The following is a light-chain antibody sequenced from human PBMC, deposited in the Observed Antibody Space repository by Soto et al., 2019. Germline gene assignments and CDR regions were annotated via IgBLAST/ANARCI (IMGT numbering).Light chain of an antibody. CDR1: QSVSSSY. V-gene: IGKV3-20*01. Sequence: EIVLTQSPATLSLSPGERATLSCRASQSVSSSYLAWYQQKPGQAPRLLIYGASSRATGIPDRFSGSGSGTDFTLTISRLEPEDFAVYYCQQYGSSPRTFCQGTKVDIK. CDR2: GAS. J-gene: IGKJ1*01. CDR3: QQYGSSPRT.